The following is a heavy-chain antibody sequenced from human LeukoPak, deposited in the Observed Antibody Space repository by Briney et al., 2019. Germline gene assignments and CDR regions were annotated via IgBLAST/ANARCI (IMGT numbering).Heavy chain of an antibody. Sequence: ASVKVSCKASGYTFTSYGISWVRQAPGQGLEWMGWINPNSGDSSYAQKFQGRVAMTRDTSISTAYLELSRLRSDDTAVYFCARKTSSGWELDYWGQGTLVTVPS. CDR3: ARKTSSGWELDY. CDR2: INPNSGDS. CDR1: GYTFTSYG. D-gene: IGHD6-19*01. V-gene: IGHV1-2*02. J-gene: IGHJ4*02.